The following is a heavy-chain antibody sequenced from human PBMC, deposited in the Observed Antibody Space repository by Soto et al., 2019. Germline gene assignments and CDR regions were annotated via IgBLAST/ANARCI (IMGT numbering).Heavy chain of an antibody. Sequence: PGGSLRLSCAASGFTFDDYAMHWVRQAPGKGLEWVSGISWNSGSIGFADSVKGRFTISRDNAKNSLYLQMNSLRAEDTALYYCAKDSSGDIVYGMDVWGQGTTVTVS. CDR2: ISWNSGSI. CDR1: GFTFDDYA. V-gene: IGHV3-9*01. CDR3: AKDSSGDIVYGMDV. D-gene: IGHD5-12*01. J-gene: IGHJ6*02.